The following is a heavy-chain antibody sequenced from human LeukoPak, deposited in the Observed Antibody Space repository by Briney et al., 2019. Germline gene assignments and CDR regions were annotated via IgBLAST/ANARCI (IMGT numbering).Heavy chain of an antibody. CDR1: GGSISSYY. CDR3: ARGIHRGVIIPSLNWFDP. V-gene: IGHV4-59*01. CDR2: IYYSGST. D-gene: IGHD3-10*01. Sequence: SETLSLTCTVSGGSISSYYWSWIRQPPGKGLEWIGYIYYSGSTNYNPSLKSRVTISVDTSKNQFSLKLSSVTAADTAVYYCARGIHRGVIIPSLNWFDPWGQGTLVTVPS. J-gene: IGHJ5*02.